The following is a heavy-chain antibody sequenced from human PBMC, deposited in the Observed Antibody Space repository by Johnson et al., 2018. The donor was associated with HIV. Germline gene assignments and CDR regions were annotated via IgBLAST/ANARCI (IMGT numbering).Heavy chain of an antibody. Sequence: VQLVESGGGLVQPGGSLRLSCAASGFTFSSYWMGWVRQAPGKGLEWVSYISSSGSTIYYADSVKGRFTISRDNAKNSLYLQMNSLRAEDTAVYYCASWGVGSSWNHDAFDIWGQGTMVTVSS. CDR3: ASWGVGSSWNHDAFDI. J-gene: IGHJ3*02. V-gene: IGHV3-48*04. D-gene: IGHD6-13*01. CDR2: ISSSGSTI. CDR1: GFTFSSYW.